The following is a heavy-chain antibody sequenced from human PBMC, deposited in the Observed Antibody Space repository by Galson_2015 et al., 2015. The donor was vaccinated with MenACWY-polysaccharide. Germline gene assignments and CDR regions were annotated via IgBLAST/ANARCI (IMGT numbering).Heavy chain of an antibody. V-gene: IGHV3-30*02. CDR1: GFNFGGNG. CDR2: IRNDGRK. D-gene: IGHD6-13*01. J-gene: IGHJ4*02. CDR3: ARNPSRRDIAAASH. Sequence: SLRLSCAGSGFNFGGNGLHWVRQAPGKGLEWLALIRNDGRKHYPDAVKGRFTISRDNSKNTLYLQMNSLRPEDTAVYYCARNPSRRDIAAASHWGQGALVSVSS.